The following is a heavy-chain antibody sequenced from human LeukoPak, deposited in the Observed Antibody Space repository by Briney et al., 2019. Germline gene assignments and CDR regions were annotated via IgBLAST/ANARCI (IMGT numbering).Heavy chain of an antibody. CDR1: GGSISSGDYY. CDR3: ARKYCSRGSCYSPMGFDP. Sequence: SETLSLTCTVSGGSISSGDYYWSWIRQSPGKGLEWIGYIYYSGTTYYNPSLRSRVTMSVGTSKNQFSLKLSSVTAADTAVYYCARKYCSRGSCYSPMGFDPWGQGTLVSVSS. CDR2: IYYSGTT. V-gene: IGHV4-30-4*01. D-gene: IGHD2-15*01. J-gene: IGHJ5*02.